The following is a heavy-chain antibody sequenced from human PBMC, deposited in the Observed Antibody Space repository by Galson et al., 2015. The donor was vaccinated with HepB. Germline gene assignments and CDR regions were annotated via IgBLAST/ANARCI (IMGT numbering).Heavy chain of an antibody. CDR1: GFTFSAYA. Sequence: SLRLSCAASGFTFSAYAMSWVRQAPGKGLEWVSAIIGSGGSTYYADSWKGRYTISRDNPKNTWYLQMNSLKAEDQAGYNCADSSSWGYWGQGTLVTVSS. CDR2: IIGSGGST. J-gene: IGHJ4*02. CDR3: ADSSSWGY. V-gene: IGHV3-23*01. D-gene: IGHD6-13*01.